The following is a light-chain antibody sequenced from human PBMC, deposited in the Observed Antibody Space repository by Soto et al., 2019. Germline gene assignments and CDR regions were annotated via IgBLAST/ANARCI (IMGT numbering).Light chain of an antibody. CDR2: GAS. CDR1: QSVFSS. CDR3: QQYGSLSWT. J-gene: IGKJ1*01. V-gene: IGKV3-20*01. Sequence: EIVMTQSPATLSVSPGERATLSCRASQSVFSSLAWYQFRPGLAPRIIIFGASGRATGIPDRFSGSGSGTDFTLTISRLEPEDFAVYYCQQYGSLSWTFGQGTKGDIK.